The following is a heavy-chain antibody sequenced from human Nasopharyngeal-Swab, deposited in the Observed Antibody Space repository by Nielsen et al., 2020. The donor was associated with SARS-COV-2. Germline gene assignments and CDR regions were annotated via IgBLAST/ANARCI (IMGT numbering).Heavy chain of an antibody. V-gene: IGHV3-49*04. CDR3: TRYDFWSGYYPDY. CDR1: RFTFGGYA. Sequence: GSLRLSCTASRFTFGGYAMSWVRQAPGKGLEWVGFLRSQAYGGTTEYAASVKGRFTISRDDSKSIAYLQMNSLKTEDTAVYYCTRYDFWSGYYPDYWGQGTLVTVSS. J-gene: IGHJ4*02. D-gene: IGHD3-3*01. CDR2: LRSQAYGGTT.